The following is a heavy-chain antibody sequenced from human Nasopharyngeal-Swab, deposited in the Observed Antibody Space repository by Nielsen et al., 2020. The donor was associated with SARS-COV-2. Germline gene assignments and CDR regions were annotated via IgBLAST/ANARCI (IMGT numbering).Heavy chain of an antibody. D-gene: IGHD2-15*01. CDR3: ARHVSSCSGGSCYSMFLP. CDR2: LYHNGNT. Sequence: SETLSLTCTVSGGSISSYYWSWIRQPPGKGLEWIGYLYHNGNTNYNPFLESRVTISVDTSKNQFSLKLSSVTAADTAVYYCARHVSSCSGGSCYSMFLPWGQGTLVTVSS. V-gene: IGHV4-59*08. CDR1: GGSISSYY. J-gene: IGHJ5*02.